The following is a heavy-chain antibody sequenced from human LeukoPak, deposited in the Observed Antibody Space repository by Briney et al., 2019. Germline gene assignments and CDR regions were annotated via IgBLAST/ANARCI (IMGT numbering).Heavy chain of an antibody. D-gene: IGHD4-11*01. V-gene: IGHV4-4*07. CDR1: GGSVSTYY. CDR3: AKGPYTNFFDS. J-gene: IGHJ4*01. CDR2: IYISGRT. Sequence: SETLSLTCTVSGGSVSTYYWSWIRQPAGKGLEWIGRIYISGRTNYNPSLESRVTVSLDTSKNQFSLKLHSVIATDTAVYYCAKGPYTNFFDSWGHGTLVTVSS.